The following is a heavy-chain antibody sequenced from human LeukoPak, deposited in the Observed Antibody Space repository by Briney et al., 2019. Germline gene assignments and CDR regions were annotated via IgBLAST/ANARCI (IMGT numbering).Heavy chain of an antibody. Sequence: PEGSLRLSCAASGFTFDSYAMNWVRQAPGKGLEWVSGFSGSRGSTYYADSVKGRFTISRDNSKNTLYLQMNSLRAEDTAVYYCAKDLSKSYGDYGTSGAFDIWGQGTLVTVSS. CDR2: FSGSRGST. J-gene: IGHJ3*02. V-gene: IGHV3-23*01. D-gene: IGHD4-17*01. CDR3: AKDLSKSYGDYGTSGAFDI. CDR1: GFTFDSYA.